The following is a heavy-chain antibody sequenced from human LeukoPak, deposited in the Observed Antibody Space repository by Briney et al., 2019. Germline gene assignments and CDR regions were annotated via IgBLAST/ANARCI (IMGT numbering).Heavy chain of an antibody. CDR1: GYSENFYG. CDR3: EATAYDYYDVSGLYSNDY. D-gene: IGHD3-22*01. CDR2: ISAQHGQT. Sequence: ASVKVSCKTSGYSENFYGITWVRQVAGQGLEWMGWISAQHGQTEYAPNSQDRVTMTTDTPTSTAYMELRSLISDDTAVYYCEATAYDYYDVSGLYSNDYWGQGTLVTVSS. J-gene: IGHJ4*02. V-gene: IGHV1-18*01.